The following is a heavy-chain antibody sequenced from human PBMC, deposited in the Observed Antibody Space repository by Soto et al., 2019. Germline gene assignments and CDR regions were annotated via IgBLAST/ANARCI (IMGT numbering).Heavy chain of an antibody. CDR2: INAGNGDT. V-gene: IGHV1-3*01. CDR1: GYTFTYNA. J-gene: IGHJ4*02. D-gene: IGHD6-19*01. CDR3: ARLPRIGVAVYDF. Sequence: QVQLVQSGSEVKKPGASVRVTCKASGYTFTYNAIHWVRQAPGQRLEWMGWINAGNGDTKYSQKFQGRVTITTDTSASTAYMELSSLRSEDTAVYFCARLPRIGVAVYDFWGQGTLVTVSS.